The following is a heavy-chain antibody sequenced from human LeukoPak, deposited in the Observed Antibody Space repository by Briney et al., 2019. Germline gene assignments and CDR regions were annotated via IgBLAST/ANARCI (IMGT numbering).Heavy chain of an antibody. CDR1: GGSISSGDYY. J-gene: IGHJ4*02. V-gene: IGHV4-39*07. Sequence: PSETLSLTCTVSGGSISSGDYYWSWIRQPPGKGLEWIGEINHSGSTNYNPSLKSRVTISVDTSKNQFSLKLSSVTAADTAVYYCVGGSYFHDYWGQGTLVTVSS. CDR2: INHSGST. D-gene: IGHD1-26*01. CDR3: VGGSYFHDY.